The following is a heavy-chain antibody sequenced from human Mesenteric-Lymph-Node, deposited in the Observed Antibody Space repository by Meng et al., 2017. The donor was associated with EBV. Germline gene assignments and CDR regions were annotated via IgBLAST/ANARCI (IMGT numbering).Heavy chain of an antibody. Sequence: EQLQESGPGLVKPSGTLSLTCAVSGGSISSSYWWIWVRQPPGKGLEWIGEIYHSGSTNYNPSLKSRVTISPDKSKNQFSLKLSSVTAADTAVYYCVRAPLYGDNDWFDPWGQGTLVTVSS. CDR2: IYHSGST. J-gene: IGHJ5*02. D-gene: IGHD4-17*01. CDR1: GGSISSSYW. CDR3: VRAPLYGDNDWFDP. V-gene: IGHV4-4*02.